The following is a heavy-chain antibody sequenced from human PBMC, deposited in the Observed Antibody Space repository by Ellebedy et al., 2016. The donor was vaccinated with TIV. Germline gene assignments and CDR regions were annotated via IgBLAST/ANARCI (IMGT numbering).Heavy chain of an antibody. J-gene: IGHJ6*02. CDR3: ARRLVPAAMRYYYGMDV. Sequence: SETLSLXXTVSGGSISSSSYYWGWIRQPPGKGLEWIGSIYNSGSTYYNPSLKSRVTISVDTSKNQFSLKLSSVTAADTAVYYCARRLVPAAMRYYYGMDVWGQGTTVTVSS. D-gene: IGHD2-2*01. CDR2: IYNSGST. V-gene: IGHV4-39*01. CDR1: GGSISSSSYY.